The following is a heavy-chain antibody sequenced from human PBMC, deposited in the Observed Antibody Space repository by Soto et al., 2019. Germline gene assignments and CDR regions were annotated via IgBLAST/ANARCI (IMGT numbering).Heavy chain of an antibody. CDR1: GGSFSSYA. V-gene: IGHV1-69*01. CDR2: INPIFDTP. CDR3: AREGRHFDY. Sequence: QVQLVQSGAEVQRPGSSVKVSCKASGGSFSSYAISWVRQAPGQGLEWMGGINPIFDTPHYAQKFLGRVTITADESTATAYLELTGLTSDDTAVYFCAREGRHFDYWRQGTLVTVSS. J-gene: IGHJ4*02.